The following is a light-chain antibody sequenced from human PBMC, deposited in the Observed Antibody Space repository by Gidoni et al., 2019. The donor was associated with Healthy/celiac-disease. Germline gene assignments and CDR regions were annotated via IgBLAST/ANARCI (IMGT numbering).Light chain of an antibody. CDR2: YDS. CDR1: NIGSTS. Sequence: SYVLTQPPSVSVSPGKTARITCGGNNIGSTSVHWYQQKPGKAPVLVIYYDSDRPSGIPERFSGSNSGNTATLTISRGEAGDEADYDCQVWDSSSDLVVFGGGTKLTVL. J-gene: IGLJ2*01. CDR3: QVWDSSSDLVV. V-gene: IGLV3-21*04.